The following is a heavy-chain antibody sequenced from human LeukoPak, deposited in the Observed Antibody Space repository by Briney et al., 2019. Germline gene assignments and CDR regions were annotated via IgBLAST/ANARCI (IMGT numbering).Heavy chain of an antibody. CDR3: ARGHLSILFPFDS. Sequence: GGSLRLSCAASGFTFNSYAMSWVRQAPGQGLEWVSGISGSGGDTYYAGSVKGRFTISRDNSKNALYLQMNSLRADDTAVYYCARGHLSILFPFDSWGQGTLVTVSS. J-gene: IGHJ4*02. CDR2: ISGSGGDT. D-gene: IGHD2-21*01. CDR1: GFTFNSYA. V-gene: IGHV3-23*01.